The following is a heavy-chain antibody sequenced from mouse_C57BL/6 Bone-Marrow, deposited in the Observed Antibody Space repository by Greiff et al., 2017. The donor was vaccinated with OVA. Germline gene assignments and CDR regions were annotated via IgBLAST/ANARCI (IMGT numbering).Heavy chain of an antibody. CDR3: ARHGGLRQGAGFAY. D-gene: IGHD2-4*01. J-gene: IGHJ3*01. CDR2: ISNGGGST. CDR1: GFTFSDYY. Sequence: EVQVVESGGGLVQPGGSLKLSCAASGFTFSDYYMYWVRQTPEKRLEWVAYISNGGGSTYYPDTVKGRFTISRDNAKNTLYLQMSRLKSEDTAMYYCARHGGLRQGAGFAYWGQGTLVTVSA. V-gene: IGHV5-12*01.